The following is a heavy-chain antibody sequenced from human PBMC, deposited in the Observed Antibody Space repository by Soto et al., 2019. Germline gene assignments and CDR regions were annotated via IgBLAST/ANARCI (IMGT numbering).Heavy chain of an antibody. V-gene: IGHV5-10-1*01. D-gene: IGHD2-2*01. CDR2: IDPRDSYV. J-gene: IGHJ5*02. CDR1: CYTFTTFW. CDR3: ARLFCSTTTCDSWFDP. Sequence: FLNLSYKGFCYTFTTFWISWVRQIPGKGLEWMGRIDPRDSYVNYSPSFQGHVTISLDKSISTAYLQWGSLKASDTAMYYCARLFCSTTTCDSWFDPWGQGTLVSVAA.